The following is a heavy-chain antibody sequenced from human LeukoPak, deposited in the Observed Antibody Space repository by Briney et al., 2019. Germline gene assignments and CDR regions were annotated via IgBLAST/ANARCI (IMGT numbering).Heavy chain of an antibody. J-gene: IGHJ5*02. CDR3: ARDPHYGDYSSDNWFDP. Sequence: ASVKVSCKTSGYSFSDYYMYWVRQAPGQGLEWMGWINPNSGGTNYAQKFQGRVTMTRDTSISTAYMELSRLRSDDTAVYYCARDPHYGDYSSDNWFDPWGQGTLVTVSS. V-gene: IGHV1-2*02. CDR1: GYSFSDYY. CDR2: INPNSGGT. D-gene: IGHD4-17*01.